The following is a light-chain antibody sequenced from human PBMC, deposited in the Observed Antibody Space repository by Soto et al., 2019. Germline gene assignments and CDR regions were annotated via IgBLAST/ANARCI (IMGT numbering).Light chain of an antibody. CDR2: DAS. V-gene: IGKV1-5*01. J-gene: IGKJ3*01. Sequence: DIQMTQSPSTLSASVGDRVTITCRASQSISTWLAWYQQKPGKAPKVLIYDASSLESGVPSRFSGSGSGTEFTLTISSLQPDDFATYYCQQYKSYLTFGPGTKVDIK. CDR3: QQYKSYLT. CDR1: QSISTW.